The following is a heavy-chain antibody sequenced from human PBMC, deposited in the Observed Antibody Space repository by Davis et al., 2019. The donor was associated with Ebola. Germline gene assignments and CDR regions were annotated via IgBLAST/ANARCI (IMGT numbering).Heavy chain of an antibody. CDR3: ARGDDSSGYLYYYGMDV. D-gene: IGHD3-22*01. V-gene: IGHV3-11*06. CDR1: GFTFSDYY. J-gene: IGHJ6*02. CDR2: ISSSSSYT. Sequence: PGGSLRLSCAASGFTFSDYYMSWIRQAPGKGLEWVSYISSSSSYTNYADSVKGRFTISRDNAKNSLYLQMNSLRAEDTAVYYCARGDDSSGYLYYYGMDVWGQGTTVTVSS.